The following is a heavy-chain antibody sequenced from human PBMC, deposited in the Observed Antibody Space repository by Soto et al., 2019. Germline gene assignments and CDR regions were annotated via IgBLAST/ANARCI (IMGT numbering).Heavy chain of an antibody. CDR2: ISGSGGST. D-gene: IGHD3-10*01. Sequence: EVQLLESGGGLVQPGGSLRLSCAASGFTFSSYAMSWVRQAPGKGLEWVSAISGSGGSTYYADSVKGRFTISRDNSKNTLYLQMNSLRAEDTAVYYCAKDNGMKVTVWFGEPPLSGGMDVWGQGTTVTVSS. V-gene: IGHV3-23*01. CDR3: AKDNGMKVTVWFGEPPLSGGMDV. CDR1: GFTFSSYA. J-gene: IGHJ6*02.